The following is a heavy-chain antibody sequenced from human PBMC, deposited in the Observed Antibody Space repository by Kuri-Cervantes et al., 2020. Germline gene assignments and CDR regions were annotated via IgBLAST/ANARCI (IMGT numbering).Heavy chain of an antibody. J-gene: IGHJ4*02. V-gene: IGHV3-30-3*01. CDR3: ARVGYDFWSEKYYFDY. Sequence: GGSLRLSCAASGFTFSSYAMHWVRQAPGKGLEWVAVISYDGSNKYYADSVKGRFTISRDNSKNTLYLQMNSLRAEDTAVYYCARVGYDFWSEKYYFDYWGQGTLVTVSS. CDR2: ISYDGSNK. CDR1: GFTFSSYA. D-gene: IGHD3-3*01.